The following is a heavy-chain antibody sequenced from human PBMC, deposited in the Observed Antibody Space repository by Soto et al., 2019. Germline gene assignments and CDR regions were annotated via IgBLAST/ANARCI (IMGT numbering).Heavy chain of an antibody. V-gene: IGHV4-31*03. CDR2: IYYSGST. Sequence: PSETLSLTCTVSGGSISSGVYYWIWIRQHPGKVLDWIGYIYYSGSTYYNPSLKSRVTISVDTSKNQFSLKLSSVTAADTAVYYCARDQSITMVRGVIVDYYYGMDVWGQGTTVTVSS. J-gene: IGHJ6*02. CDR3: ARDQSITMVRGVIVDYYYGMDV. D-gene: IGHD3-10*01. CDR1: GGSISSGVYY.